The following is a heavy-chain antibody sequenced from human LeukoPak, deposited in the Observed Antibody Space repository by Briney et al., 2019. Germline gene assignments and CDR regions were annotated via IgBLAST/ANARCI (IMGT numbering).Heavy chain of an antibody. CDR1: SGSISSGGYS. D-gene: IGHD2-2*02. Sequence: PSETLSLTCAVSSGSISSGGYSWSWIRQPPGKGLEWIGYIYHSGSTYYNPSLKSRVTISVDRSKNQFSLKLSSVTAADTAVYYCARYCSSTSCYNESFDYWGQGTLVTVSS. V-gene: IGHV4-30-2*01. CDR2: IYHSGST. J-gene: IGHJ4*02. CDR3: ARYCSSTSCYNESFDY.